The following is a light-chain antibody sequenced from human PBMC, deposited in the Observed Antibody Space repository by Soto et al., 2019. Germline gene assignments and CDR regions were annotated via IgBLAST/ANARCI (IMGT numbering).Light chain of an antibody. CDR3: SSYTSSSTLV. V-gene: IGLV2-14*01. CDR1: SSDVGGYNY. J-gene: IGLJ3*02. CDR2: EVS. Sequence: QAVVTQPASVSGSPGQSITISCTGTSSDVGGYNYVSWYQQHPGKAPKLMIYEVSNRPSGFSNRFSGSKSGNTASLTISGLQAEDEADYYCSSYTSSSTLVFGGGTKLTVL.